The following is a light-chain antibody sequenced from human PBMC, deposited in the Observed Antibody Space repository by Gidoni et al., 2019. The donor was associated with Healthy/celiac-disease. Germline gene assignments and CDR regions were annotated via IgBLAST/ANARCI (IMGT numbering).Light chain of an antibody. CDR1: SSNIGAGYD. Sequence: RVTISCTGSSSNIGAGYDVHWYQQLPGTAPKLLIYGNSNRPSGVPDRFSGSKSGTSASLAITGLQAEDEADYYCQSYDSSLSGSDVVFGGGTKLTVL. CDR3: QSYDSSLSGSDVV. V-gene: IGLV1-40*01. CDR2: GNS. J-gene: IGLJ2*01.